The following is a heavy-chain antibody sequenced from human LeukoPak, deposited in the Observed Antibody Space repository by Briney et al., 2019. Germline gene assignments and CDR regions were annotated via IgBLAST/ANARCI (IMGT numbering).Heavy chain of an antibody. Sequence: GGSLRLSCAASGFTFSSYAMHWVRQAPGKGLERVAVLWYDGSNKYYADSVKGRFTVSRDNSNNTLYLQMNSLRVEDTAVYYCSRGIDGYDSIVDYWGQGTLVTVSS. D-gene: IGHD5-24*01. CDR2: LWYDGSNK. V-gene: IGHV3-33*01. J-gene: IGHJ4*02. CDR3: SRGIDGYDSIVDY. CDR1: GFTFSSYA.